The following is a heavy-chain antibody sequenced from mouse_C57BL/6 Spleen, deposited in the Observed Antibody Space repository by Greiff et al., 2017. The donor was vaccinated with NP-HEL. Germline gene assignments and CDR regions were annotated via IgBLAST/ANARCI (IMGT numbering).Heavy chain of an antibody. D-gene: IGHD1-1*01. Sequence: VQLKESGPGLVKPSQSLSLTCSVTGYSITSGYYWNWIRQFPGNKLEWMGYISYDGSNNYNPSLKNRISITRDTSKNQFFLKLNSVTTEDTATYYCARATTVVATRYFDVWGTGTTVTVSS. J-gene: IGHJ1*03. V-gene: IGHV3-6*01. CDR1: GYSITSGYY. CDR2: ISYDGSN. CDR3: ARATTVVATRYFDV.